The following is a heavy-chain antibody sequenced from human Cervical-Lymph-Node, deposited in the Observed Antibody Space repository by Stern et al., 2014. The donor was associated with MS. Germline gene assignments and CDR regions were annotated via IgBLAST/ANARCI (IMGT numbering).Heavy chain of an antibody. D-gene: IGHD6-19*01. V-gene: IGHV4-4*02. Sequence: QLQLQESGPGLVKPSETLSLTCTVSGVSIATGNYWTWVRQSPAKGLEWIGEVLHSGSTNYSPSFKSRVTMSVDKSKNQFSLKLRFVTAADTAVYFCAKSSGWWRLDSWGQGTLVSVSS. CDR1: GVSIATGNY. J-gene: IGHJ4*02. CDR3: AKSSGWWRLDS. CDR2: VLHSGST.